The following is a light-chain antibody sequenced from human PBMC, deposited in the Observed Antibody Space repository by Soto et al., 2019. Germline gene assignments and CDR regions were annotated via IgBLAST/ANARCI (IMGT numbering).Light chain of an antibody. CDR1: RSVLCKSYDKNH. V-gene: IGKV4-1*01. CDR2: GAS. J-gene: IGKJ4*01. Sequence: DIVMTKYPDSLAVSLGERATIHCRCSRSVLCKSYDKNHLAWYRHKSGQAPRLLISGASTGATGIPARFSGSGSGTEFTLTISSLQSEDCAIYYCQQYYTWPITFGGGTKVDIK. CDR3: QQYYTWPIT.